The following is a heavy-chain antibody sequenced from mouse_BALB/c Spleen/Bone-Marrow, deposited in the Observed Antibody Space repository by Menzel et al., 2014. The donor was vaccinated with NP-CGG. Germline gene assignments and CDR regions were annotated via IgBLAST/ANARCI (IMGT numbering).Heavy chain of an antibody. D-gene: IGHD2-4*01. CDR2: IRLKSNNYAT. Sequence: EVQVVESGGGLVQPGGSMKLSCVASGFSFSNYWMNWVRQSPEKGLEWVAEIRLKSNNYATHYAESVKGRFSISRDDSKSSVYLQMNNLGAEDTGIYYCSRDYDAAMDYWGQGTSVTVSS. CDR1: GFSFSNYW. CDR3: SRDYDAAMDY. J-gene: IGHJ4*01. V-gene: IGHV6-6*02.